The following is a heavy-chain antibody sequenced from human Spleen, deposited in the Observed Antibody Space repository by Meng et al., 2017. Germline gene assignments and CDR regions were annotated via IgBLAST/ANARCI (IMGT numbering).Heavy chain of an antibody. J-gene: IGHJ4*02. Sequence: QVQLVQSGADVKKPGASVKVSCRTSGYTFTDYYILWVRQAPGQGLEWMGWIHPSGNANYAQKFQGRVTMTTDTSTTTAYMELRSLRSDDSALYYCVKHSSDWSLDSWGQGTLVTVSS. CDR1: GYTFTDYY. V-gene: IGHV1-18*04. CDR2: IHPSGNA. CDR3: VKHSSDWSLDS. D-gene: IGHD6-19*01.